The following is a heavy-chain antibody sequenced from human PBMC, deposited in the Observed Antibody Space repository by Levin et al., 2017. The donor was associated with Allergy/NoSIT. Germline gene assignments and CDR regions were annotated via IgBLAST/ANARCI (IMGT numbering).Heavy chain of an antibody. J-gene: IGHJ3*02. CDR1: GGSVSSGGYG. V-gene: IGHV4-30-2*01. Sequence: NPSETLSLTCAVSGGSVSSGGYGWTWIRQPPGKGLEWIGYIYHTGDTYYNPSVESRVTISLDKSKNQFSLRLSSVTAADTAMYYCARVAGAFDIWGQGTMVSVSS. CDR2: IYHTGDT. CDR3: ARVAGAFDI.